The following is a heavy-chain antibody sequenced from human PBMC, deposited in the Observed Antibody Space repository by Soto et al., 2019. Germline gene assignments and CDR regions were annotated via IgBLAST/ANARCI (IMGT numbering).Heavy chain of an antibody. D-gene: IGHD3-3*01. J-gene: IGHJ6*04. V-gene: IGHV3-48*02. CDR3: ARVRPVLRFLEWLPALYGMDV. CDR1: GFTFSSYS. CDR2: ISSSSSTI. Sequence: PGGSLRLSCAASGFTFSSYSMNWVRQAPGKGLEGVSYISSSSSTIYYADSVKGRFTISRDNAKNSLYLQMNSLRDEDTAVYYCARVRPVLRFLEWLPALYGMDVWGEGTTVTVSS.